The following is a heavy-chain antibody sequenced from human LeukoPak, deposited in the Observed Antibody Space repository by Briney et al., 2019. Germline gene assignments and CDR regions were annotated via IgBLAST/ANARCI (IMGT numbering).Heavy chain of an antibody. CDR3: AKESLRSPNYFDY. J-gene: IGHJ4*02. D-gene: IGHD2-21*02. CDR2: IGSDDTP. Sequence: GGSLRLPCAASGFTFSTSAISWVRQAPGKGLKWVSAIGSDDTPYYADSVKGRFTISRDTSKNTLYLQMNSLRAEDTAVYYCAKESLRSPNYFDYWGLGTLVTVSS. CDR1: GFTFSTSA. V-gene: IGHV3-23*01.